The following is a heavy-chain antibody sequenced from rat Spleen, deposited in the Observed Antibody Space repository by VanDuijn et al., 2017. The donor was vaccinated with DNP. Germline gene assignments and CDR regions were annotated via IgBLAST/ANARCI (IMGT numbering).Heavy chain of an antibody. Sequence: EVQLVESGGGLVQPGRSLKLSCAASGFTFNDYGMAWVRQTPKKGLEWVATISTGGGTTYYRDSVKGRFTISRDDAKSTLYLQMDSLRSEDTATYYCTTSPASYWGQGVMVTVSS. J-gene: IGHJ2*01. D-gene: IGHD1-4*01. CDR1: GFTFNDYG. CDR2: ISTGGGTT. CDR3: TTSPASY. V-gene: IGHV5-27*01.